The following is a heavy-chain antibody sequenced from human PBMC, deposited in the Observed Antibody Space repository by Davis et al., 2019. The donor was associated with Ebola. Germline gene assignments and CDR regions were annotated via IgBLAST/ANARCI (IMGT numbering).Heavy chain of an antibody. V-gene: IGHV4-59*01. CDR3: ARGGGYCSSTSCQNWFDP. J-gene: IGHJ5*02. D-gene: IGHD2-2*01. CDR2: IYYSGST. CDR1: GGSISSYY. Sequence: PSETLSLTCTVSGGSISSYYWSWIRQPPGKGLEWIGYIYYSGSTNYNPSLKSRVTISVDTSKNQFSLKLSSVTAADKAVYYCARGGGYCSSTSCQNWFDPWGQGTLVTVSS.